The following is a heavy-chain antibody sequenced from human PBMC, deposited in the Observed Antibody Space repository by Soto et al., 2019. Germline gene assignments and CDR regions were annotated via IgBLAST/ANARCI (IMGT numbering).Heavy chain of an antibody. CDR3: ARDTGDGTFDF. Sequence: ASVKVSWKASGYTFSSYAMHWGRQAPGQRLEWMGWINAGYGNTKSSQKFQDRVTISRDTSASTAYMELTSLRSEDTAVYYCARDTGDGTFDFWGQGTLVPVSS. CDR1: GYTFSSYA. D-gene: IGHD7-27*01. J-gene: IGHJ4*02. V-gene: IGHV1-3*01. CDR2: INAGYGNT.